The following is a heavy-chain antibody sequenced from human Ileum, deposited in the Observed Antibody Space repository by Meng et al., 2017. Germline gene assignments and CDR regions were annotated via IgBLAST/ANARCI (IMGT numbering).Heavy chain of an antibody. V-gene: IGHV6-1*01. CDR3: ASGSGSLDY. CDR1: GGSVSSNIAA. J-gene: IGHJ4*02. D-gene: IGHD3-3*01. CDR2: TYYRSKWYS. Sequence: QVQLQQSGPGLGKPSQTLSLTCAVSGGSVSSNIAAWNWIWQSPLRGLEWLGRTYYRSKWYSEYAVSVKSRISITPDTSKNQFSLQMNSVTPEDTAVYYCASGSGSLDYWGPGTLVTVSS.